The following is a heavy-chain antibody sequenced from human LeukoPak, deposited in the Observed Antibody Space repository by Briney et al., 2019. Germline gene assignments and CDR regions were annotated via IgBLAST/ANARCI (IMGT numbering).Heavy chain of an antibody. CDR3: AKGRGWEASYYYYYMDV. CDR2: ISSSGSTI. D-gene: IGHD1-26*01. CDR1: GFTFSDYY. Sequence: GGSLRLSCAASGFTFSDYYMSWIRQAPGKGLEWVSYISSSGSTIYYADSVKGRFTISRDNAKNSLYLQMNSLRAEDTAVYYCAKGRGWEASYYYYYMDVWGKGTTVTISS. V-gene: IGHV3-11*04. J-gene: IGHJ6*03.